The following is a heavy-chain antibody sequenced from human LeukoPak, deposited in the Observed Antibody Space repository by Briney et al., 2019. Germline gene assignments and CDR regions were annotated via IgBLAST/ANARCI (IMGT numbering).Heavy chain of an antibody. CDR1: GFTFSSYG. D-gene: IGHD6-13*01. V-gene: IGHV3-23*01. CDR3: VVLAAAGTRLNYGMDV. J-gene: IGHJ6*02. CDR2: ISGSGGST. Sequence: GGSLRLSCAASGFTFSSYGMHWVRQAPGKGLEWVSAISGSGGSTYYADSVKGRFTISRDNSKNTLYLQMNSLRAEDTAVYYCVVLAAAGTRLNYGMDVWGQGTTVTVSS.